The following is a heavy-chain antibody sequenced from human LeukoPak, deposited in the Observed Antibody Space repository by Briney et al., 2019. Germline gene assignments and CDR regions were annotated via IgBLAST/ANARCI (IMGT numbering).Heavy chain of an antibody. J-gene: IGHJ6*03. CDR3: ARGQGGYYYYYMDV. Sequence: SETLSLTRAVYGGSFSGYYWSWIRQSPGKGLEWIGEINHSGSTNYNPSLKSRITISLDTSKNQSSLKLRSVSAADTAVYYCARGQGGYYYYYMDVWAKGTTVTVSS. CDR1: GGSFSGYY. CDR2: INHSGST. V-gene: IGHV4-34*01.